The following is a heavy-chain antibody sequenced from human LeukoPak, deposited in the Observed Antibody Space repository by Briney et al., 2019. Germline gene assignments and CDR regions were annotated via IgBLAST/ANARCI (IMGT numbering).Heavy chain of an antibody. CDR1: GFTFDDYG. J-gene: IGHJ4*02. CDR3: AKATGVSGNDFDY. V-gene: IGHV3-9*01. CDR2: ISWNSGSI. D-gene: IGHD1-1*01. Sequence: GGSLRLSCAASGFTFDDYGMHWVRQAPGKGLEWVSGISWNSGSIDFADSVKGRFTISRDNAKNSLYLQMNSLRAEDTAFYYCAKATGVSGNDFDYWGQGTLVTVSS.